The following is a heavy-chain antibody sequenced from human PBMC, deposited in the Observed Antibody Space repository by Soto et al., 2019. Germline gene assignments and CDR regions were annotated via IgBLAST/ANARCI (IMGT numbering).Heavy chain of an antibody. V-gene: IGHV3-74*01. Sequence: EVQLVESGGGLVQPGGSLRLSCGASGFTFSNYWMHWVRQVPGEGLVWVSRINGDGSFTRFADSVKGRFTISRDNAKNTLYLQMNSLRAEDTAVYYCARVGGGSGNFDDWGQGTLVTVSS. CDR2: INGDGSFT. J-gene: IGHJ4*02. D-gene: IGHD3-10*01. CDR3: ARVGGGSGNFDD. CDR1: GFTFSNYW.